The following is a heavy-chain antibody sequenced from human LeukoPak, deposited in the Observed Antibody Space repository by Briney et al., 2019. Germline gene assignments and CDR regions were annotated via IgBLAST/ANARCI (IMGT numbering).Heavy chain of an antibody. V-gene: IGHV4-59*11. CDR1: GDSMSNHF. J-gene: IGHJ4*02. CDR2: IYGSETT. CDR3: ARENSGSYREFDY. D-gene: IGHD1-26*01. Sequence: TSETLSLTCTVSGDSMSNHFWSWIRQPPGKGLEWTGYIYGSETTNYNPSLKSRVTMSVDTSKNQFSLKLSSVTAADTAVFYCARENSGSYREFDYWGQGTLVTVSS.